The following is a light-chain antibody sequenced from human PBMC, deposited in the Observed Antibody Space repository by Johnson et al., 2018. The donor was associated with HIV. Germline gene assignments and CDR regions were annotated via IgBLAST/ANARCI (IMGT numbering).Light chain of an antibody. CDR1: SSNIGNNY. J-gene: IGLJ1*01. CDR2: DNN. Sequence: QSVLTQPPSVSAAPGQKVTISCSGSSSNIGNNYVSWYQQLPGTAPKLLIYDNNKRPSGIPDRFSGSKSGTSATLGITGLQTGDDADYYCGTWDSSLSAGVFGTGNKVTVL. V-gene: IGLV1-51*01. CDR3: GTWDSSLSAGV.